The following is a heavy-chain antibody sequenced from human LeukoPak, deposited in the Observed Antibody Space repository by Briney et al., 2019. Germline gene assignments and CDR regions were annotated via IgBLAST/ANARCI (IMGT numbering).Heavy chain of an antibody. CDR1: GFTVSSNY. CDR3: ARDWGSTYYYDSSGSPGDY. Sequence: AGGSLRLSCAASGFTVSSNYMSWVRQAAGKGLEWVSVIYSGGSTYYADSVKGRFTISRDNSKNTLYLQMNSLRAEDTAVYYCARDWGSTYYYDSSGSPGDYWGQGTLVTVSS. D-gene: IGHD3-22*01. J-gene: IGHJ4*02. CDR2: IYSGGST. V-gene: IGHV3-66*02.